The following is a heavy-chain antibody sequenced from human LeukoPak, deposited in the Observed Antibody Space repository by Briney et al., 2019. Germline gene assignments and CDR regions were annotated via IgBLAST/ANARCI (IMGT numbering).Heavy chain of an antibody. CDR2: IYYSGST. V-gene: IGHV4-30-4*08. Sequence: SETLSLTCAVSGDSVSSSAYHWGWVRQTPGKGLEWIGYIYYSGSTYYNPSLKSRVTISVDTSKNQFSLKLSSVTAADTAVYYCARGEYYDSSGLDAFDIWGQGTMVTVSS. D-gene: IGHD3-22*01. CDR3: ARGEYYDSSGLDAFDI. J-gene: IGHJ3*02. CDR1: GDSVSSSAYH.